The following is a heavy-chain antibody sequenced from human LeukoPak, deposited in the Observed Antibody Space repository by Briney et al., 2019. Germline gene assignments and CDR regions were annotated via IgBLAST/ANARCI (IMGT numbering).Heavy chain of an antibody. CDR1: GGSINSRDW. V-gene: IGHV4-4*02. CDR2: IYHGGVT. Sequence: SGTLSLTCAVSGGSINSRDWWSWVRQPPGKGLEWIGEIYHGGVTNYNPSLKSRVTISVDKSKNQFSLNPSSVTAADTAVYYCANDDSYRMDVWGQGTTVTVSS. J-gene: IGHJ6*02. D-gene: IGHD1-1*01. CDR3: ANDDSYRMDV.